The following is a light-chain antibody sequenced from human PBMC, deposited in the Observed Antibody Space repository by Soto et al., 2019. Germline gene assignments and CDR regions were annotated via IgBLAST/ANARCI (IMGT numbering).Light chain of an antibody. CDR3: QQYGSSPPT. CDR1: QSVTSSY. V-gene: IGKV3-20*01. CDR2: GAS. Sequence: EIVLTQSPATLSLSPGERATLSCMASQSVTSSYLAWYQQKPGQAPRLLIYGASSRATGIPDRFSGSGSGTDFTLTISRLEPEDFAVYYCQQYGSSPPTFGQGTKVEIK. J-gene: IGKJ1*01.